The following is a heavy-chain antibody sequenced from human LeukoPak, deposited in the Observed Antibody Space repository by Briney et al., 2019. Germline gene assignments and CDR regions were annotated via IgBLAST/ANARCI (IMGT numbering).Heavy chain of an antibody. CDR2: IWYDGSNK. CDR3: ARDLTSYIAVAGTRIDY. CDR1: GFTFSSYA. Sequence: GGSLRLSCAASGFTFSSYAMHWVRQAPGKGLEWVAVIWYDGSNKYYADSVKGRFTISRDNSKNTLYLQMNSLRAEDTAVYYCARDLTSYIAVAGTRIDYWGQGTLVTVSS. J-gene: IGHJ4*02. D-gene: IGHD6-19*01. V-gene: IGHV3-33*08.